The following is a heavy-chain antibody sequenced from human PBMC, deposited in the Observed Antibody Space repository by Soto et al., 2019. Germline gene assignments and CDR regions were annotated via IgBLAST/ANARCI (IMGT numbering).Heavy chain of an antibody. V-gene: IGHV3-66*01. J-gene: IGHJ3*01. Sequence: GGSLRLSCAASGFTVSSTYMSWVRQAPGKALEWISVLYSGGTTYYAGSVKGRFTISRDNSKNALYLQMNSLRADDTAVYYCARGLLRAFDLWGQGTMVTLSS. D-gene: IGHD2-15*01. CDR1: GFTVSSTY. CDR3: ARGLLRAFDL. CDR2: LYSGGTT.